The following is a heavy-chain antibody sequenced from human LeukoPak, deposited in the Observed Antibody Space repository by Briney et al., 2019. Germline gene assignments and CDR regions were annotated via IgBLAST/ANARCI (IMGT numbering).Heavy chain of an antibody. D-gene: IGHD3-22*01. CDR2: ISGSGDST. V-gene: IGHV3-23*01. Sequence: PGGSLRLSCAASGFTFSSYAMSWVRQAPGKGLEWVSAISGSGDSTYYADSVKGRFTISRDNSKNTLYLQMNSLRAEDTAVYYCAKDTAALDYYDSSGYPQRWGQGTLVTVSS. CDR1: GFTFSSYA. CDR3: AKDTAALDYYDSSGYPQR. J-gene: IGHJ1*01.